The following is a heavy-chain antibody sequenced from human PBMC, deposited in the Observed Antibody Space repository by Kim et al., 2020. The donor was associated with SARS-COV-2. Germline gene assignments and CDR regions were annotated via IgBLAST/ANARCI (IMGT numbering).Heavy chain of an antibody. CDR2: MNPNSGNT. Sequence: ASVKVSCKASGYTFTSYDINWVRQATGQGLEWMGWMNPNSGNTGYAQKFQGRVTMTRNTSISTAYMELSSLRSEDTAVYYCARGRSPFYYYDSSGHFDYWGQGTLVTVSS. CDR1: GYTFTSYD. CDR3: ARGRSPFYYYDSSGHFDY. J-gene: IGHJ4*02. V-gene: IGHV1-8*01. D-gene: IGHD3-22*01.